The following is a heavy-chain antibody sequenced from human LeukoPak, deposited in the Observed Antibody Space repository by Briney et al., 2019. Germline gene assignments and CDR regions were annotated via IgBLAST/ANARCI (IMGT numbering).Heavy chain of an antibody. CDR2: ISAYNGNT. CDR1: GYTFTSYG. Sequence: ASVKVSCKASGYTFTSYGISWVRQAPGQGLEWMGWISAYNGNTNYAQKLQGRVTMTTDTSTSTAYMELRSLRSDDTAVYYCARGKPVPYGVVVAATNDYWGQGTLVTVSS. V-gene: IGHV1-18*04. CDR3: ARGKPVPYGVVVAATNDY. D-gene: IGHD2-15*01. J-gene: IGHJ4*02.